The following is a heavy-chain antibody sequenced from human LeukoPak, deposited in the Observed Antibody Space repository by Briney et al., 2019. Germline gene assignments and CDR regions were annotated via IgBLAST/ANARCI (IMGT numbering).Heavy chain of an antibody. CDR1: GYTFTSYD. D-gene: IGHD3-22*01. Sequence: ASVKVSCKASGYTFTSYDINWVRQATGQGLEWMGWMNPNSGNTGYAQKFQGRVTMTRNTSISTAYMELSSLRSEDTAVYYCARGSQDYYDSSGYYSDFDYWGQGTLVTVSS. CDR2: MNPNSGNT. V-gene: IGHV1-8*01. J-gene: IGHJ4*02. CDR3: ARGSQDYYDSSGYYSDFDY.